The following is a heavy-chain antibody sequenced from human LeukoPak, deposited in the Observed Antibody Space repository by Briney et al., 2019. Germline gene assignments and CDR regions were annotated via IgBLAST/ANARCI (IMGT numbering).Heavy chain of an antibody. CDR2: IYYSGST. Sequence: SETLSLTCTVSGGSISSSSYYWGWIRQPPGKGLEWIGSIYYSGSTYYNPSLKSRVTISVDTSKNQFSLKLSSLTAADTAVYYCARDPYRSSLGAFDIWAKGQWSPSLQ. J-gene: IGHJ3*02. V-gene: IGHV4-39*07. D-gene: IGHD6-13*01. CDR3: ARDPYRSSLGAFDI. CDR1: GGSISSSSYY.